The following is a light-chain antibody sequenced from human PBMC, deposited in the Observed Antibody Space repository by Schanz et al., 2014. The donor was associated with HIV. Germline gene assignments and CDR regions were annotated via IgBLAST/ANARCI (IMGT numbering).Light chain of an antibody. CDR1: QSLVHADGNTY. Sequence: DIVMTQTPLSLPVPLGQPASISCRSSQSLVHADGNTYFSWFQQRPGQPPRLLIYKIFNRVSGVPDRFSGSGAGTDFTLTISRLEPEDFAVYYCQQRSNWPLTFGGGTKVEFK. V-gene: IGKV2-24*01. J-gene: IGKJ4*01. CDR3: QQRSNWPLT. CDR2: KIF.